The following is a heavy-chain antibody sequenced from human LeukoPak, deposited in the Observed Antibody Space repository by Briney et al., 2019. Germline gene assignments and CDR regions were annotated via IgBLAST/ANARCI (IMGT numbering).Heavy chain of an antibody. Sequence: PGGSLRLSCAASGFIFTNAWMSWVRQAPGKGLEWVSAISGSGGSTYYADSVKGRFTISRDNSKNTLYLQMNSLRAEDTAVYYCAKEALRYDILTGYYTSSEVDYWGQGTLVTVSS. CDR2: ISGSGGST. CDR3: AKEALRYDILTGYYTSSEVDY. CDR1: GFIFTNAW. J-gene: IGHJ4*02. V-gene: IGHV3-23*01. D-gene: IGHD3-9*01.